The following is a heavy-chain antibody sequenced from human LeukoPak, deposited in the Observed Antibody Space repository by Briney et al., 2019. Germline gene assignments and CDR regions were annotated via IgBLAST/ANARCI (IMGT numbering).Heavy chain of an antibody. CDR1: GGTFSSYA. CDR2: TIPIFGTA. Sequence: ASVKVSCKASGGTFSSYAISWVRQAPGQGLEWMGGTIPIFGTANYAQKFQGRVTITADESTSTAYMELSSLRSDDTAVYYCARDPTPYCSSTSCYTRWFDPWGQGTLVTVSS. D-gene: IGHD2-2*02. V-gene: IGHV1-69*13. J-gene: IGHJ5*02. CDR3: ARDPTPYCSSTSCYTRWFDP.